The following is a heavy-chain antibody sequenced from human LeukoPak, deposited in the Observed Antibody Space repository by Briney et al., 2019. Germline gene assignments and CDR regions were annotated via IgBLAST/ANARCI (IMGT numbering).Heavy chain of an antibody. V-gene: IGHV4-61*01. CDR2: IFYSGST. CDR1: GGSVSSGSYY. Sequence: PSETPSLTCSVSGGSVSSGSYYWSWIRQPPGKGLEWIGYIFYSGSTSYNPSLKSRVTISVHTSENQVSLKLSSVTAADTAVYYCARSRDSSGYRNNWFDPWGQGTLVTVSS. J-gene: IGHJ5*02. D-gene: IGHD3-22*01. CDR3: ARSRDSSGYRNNWFDP.